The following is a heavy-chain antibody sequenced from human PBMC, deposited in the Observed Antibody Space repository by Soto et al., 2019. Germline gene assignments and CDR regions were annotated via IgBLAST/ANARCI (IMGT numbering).Heavy chain of an antibody. D-gene: IGHD4-17*01. CDR1: GFTFSNAW. CDR2: IKSKTDGGTT. V-gene: IGHV3-15*01. CDR3: TTERDYGDYYFDY. J-gene: IGHJ4*02. Sequence: GGSLRLSCAASGFTFSNAWMSWVRQAPGKGLEWVGRIKSKTDGGTTDYAAPVKGRFTISRDDSKNTLYLQMNSLKTEDTAVYYCTTERDYGDYYFDYWGQGTLVTVSS.